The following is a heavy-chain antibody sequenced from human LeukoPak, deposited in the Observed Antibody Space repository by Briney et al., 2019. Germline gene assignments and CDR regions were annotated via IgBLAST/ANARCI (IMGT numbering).Heavy chain of an antibody. CDR3: ARADYYDSSGYYYYAFDI. Sequence: PGGSLRLSCAASGFTFSSYSMNWVRQAPGKGLEWVSYISSSGSTIYYADSVKGRFTISRDNAKNSLYLQMNSLRAEDTAVYYCARADYYDSSGYYYYAFDIWGQGTMVTVSS. CDR1: GFTFSSYS. V-gene: IGHV3-48*04. CDR2: ISSSGSTI. D-gene: IGHD3-22*01. J-gene: IGHJ3*02.